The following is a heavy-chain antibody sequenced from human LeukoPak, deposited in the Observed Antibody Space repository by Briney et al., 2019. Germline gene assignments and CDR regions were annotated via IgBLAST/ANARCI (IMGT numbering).Heavy chain of an antibody. CDR3: AREGPGATPFDY. D-gene: IGHD2-2*01. V-gene: IGHV4-4*07. Sequence: SETLSLTCDVSGVSISSHYWNWIRQPAGKGLEWIGRIYSRGSADYNPPLKSRVIMSADTSKNQCSLKVTSVTAADTAVYYCAREGPGATPFDYWGQGTLVTVSS. CDR2: IYSRGSA. CDR1: GVSISSHY. J-gene: IGHJ4*02.